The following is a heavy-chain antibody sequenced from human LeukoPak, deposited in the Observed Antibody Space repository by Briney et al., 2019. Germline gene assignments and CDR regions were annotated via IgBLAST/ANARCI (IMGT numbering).Heavy chain of an antibody. D-gene: IGHD3-10*01. CDR2: IYYSGST. V-gene: IGHV4-59*08. J-gene: IGHJ3*02. Sequence: PSETLSLTCTVSGGSISSYYWSWMRQTPGKGLEWIGYIYYSGSTYYNPSLKSRVTISVDTSKNQFSLKLTSVTAADTAVYYCARRFTMVRGTRRDGFDIWGQGTMVTVSS. CDR1: GGSISSYY. CDR3: ARRFTMVRGTRRDGFDI.